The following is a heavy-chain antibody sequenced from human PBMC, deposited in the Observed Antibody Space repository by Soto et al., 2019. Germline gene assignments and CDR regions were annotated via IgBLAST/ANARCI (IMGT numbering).Heavy chain of an antibody. D-gene: IGHD3-16*02. Sequence: QVQLVQSGAEVKKPGASVKVSCKASGYTFTSYGISWVRQAPGQGLEWMGWISAYNGNTNYAQKLQGRVTMTTDTSTSTAYMELRSLRSDDTAVYYCARASMITFGGVIASIDCYYYGMDVWGQGTTVTVSS. V-gene: IGHV1-18*01. CDR2: ISAYNGNT. CDR1: GYTFTSYG. J-gene: IGHJ6*02. CDR3: ARASMITFGGVIASIDCYYYGMDV.